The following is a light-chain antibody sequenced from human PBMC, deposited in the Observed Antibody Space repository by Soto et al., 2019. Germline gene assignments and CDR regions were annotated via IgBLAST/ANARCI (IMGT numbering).Light chain of an antibody. CDR2: SAS. V-gene: IGKV1-39*01. Sequence: DIQMTQSPPSLSASVGDRVTITCRASETITDFLNWYQLKPGKAPKLLIYSASNLQPGVPSRFSGSGYGKDFTLSLSGLQHEDSATYYRQQNFSPFVTFGAGTKVEF. CDR3: QQNFSPFVT. CDR1: ETITDF. J-gene: IGKJ4*01.